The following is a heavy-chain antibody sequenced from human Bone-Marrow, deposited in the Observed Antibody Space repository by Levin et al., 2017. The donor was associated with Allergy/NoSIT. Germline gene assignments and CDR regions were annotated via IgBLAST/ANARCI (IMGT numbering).Heavy chain of an antibody. D-gene: IGHD5-18*01. Sequence: TGGSLRLSCAASGFTFSDYYMSWIRQAPGKGLEWLSYITSSGTTTYYADSVKGRFTISRDNAKNSLFLQMNSLRADDTAVYYCARGVDTTLVPSFDYWGQGAQVTVSS. CDR2: ITSSGTTT. CDR3: ARGVDTTLVPSFDY. J-gene: IGHJ4*02. CDR1: GFTFSDYY. V-gene: IGHV3-11*01.